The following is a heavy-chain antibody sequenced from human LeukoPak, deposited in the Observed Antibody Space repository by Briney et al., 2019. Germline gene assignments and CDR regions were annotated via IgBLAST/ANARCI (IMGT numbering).Heavy chain of an antibody. CDR3: AREISWFDP. Sequence: SETLSLTCAVYVGSFSGYYWSWIRQPPGKGLEWIGRIYTSGSTNYNPSLKSRVTMSVDTSKNQFSLKLSSVTAADTAVYYCAREISWFDPWGQGTLVTVSS. CDR2: IYTSGST. CDR1: VGSFSGYY. V-gene: IGHV4-4*07. J-gene: IGHJ5*02.